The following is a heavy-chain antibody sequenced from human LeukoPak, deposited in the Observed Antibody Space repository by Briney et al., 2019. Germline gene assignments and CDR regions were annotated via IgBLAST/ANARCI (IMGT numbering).Heavy chain of an antibody. CDR2: IYWDDDK. J-gene: IGHJ4*02. CDR3: AHRPKEYSSSWYYFDY. Sequence: SGPTLVNPTQTLTLTCTFSGFSLSTSGVGVGWIRQPPGKALEWLALIYWDDDKRYSPSLKSRLTITKDTSKNQEVLTMTNMDPVDTATYYCAHRPKEYSSSWYYFDYWGQGTLVTVSS. D-gene: IGHD6-13*01. CDR1: GFSLSTSGVG. V-gene: IGHV2-5*02.